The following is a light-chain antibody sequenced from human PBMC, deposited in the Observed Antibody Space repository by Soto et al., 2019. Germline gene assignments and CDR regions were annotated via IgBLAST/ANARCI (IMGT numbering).Light chain of an antibody. V-gene: IGKV3-11*01. J-gene: IGKJ5*01. CDR3: QQYGSSRGT. CDR2: DAS. CDR1: QSLGKF. Sequence: EIVLEQSPATLSLSPGEKATLSCRASQSLGKFLAWYQQKPGQAPRLLIYDASNRATGIPARFSGSGSETDFTLTISSLEPEDFAVYYCQQYGSSRGTFGQGTRLE.